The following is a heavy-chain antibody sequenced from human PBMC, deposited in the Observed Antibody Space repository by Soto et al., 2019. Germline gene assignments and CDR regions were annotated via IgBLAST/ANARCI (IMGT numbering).Heavy chain of an antibody. CDR1: GGSFSGYY. J-gene: IGHJ6*02. CDR2: INHSGST. CDR3: ARTGSMMRGTPYYYYGMDV. V-gene: IGHV4-34*01. D-gene: IGHD3-10*01. Sequence: QVQLQQWGAGLLKPSETLSLTCAVCGGSFSGYYWSWIRQPPGKGLEWMGEINHSGSTNYNPSLKSRVTISVDTSKNQFSLQLSSVTAADTAVYYCARTGSMMRGTPYYYYGMDVWGQGTTVTVSS.